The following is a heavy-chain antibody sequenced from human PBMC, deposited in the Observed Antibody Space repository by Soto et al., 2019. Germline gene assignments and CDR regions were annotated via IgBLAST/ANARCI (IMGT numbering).Heavy chain of an antibody. V-gene: IGHV1-69*12. Sequence: QVQLVQSGAEVKKPGSSVKVSCKASGGTFSSYAISWVRQAPGQGLEWMGGIIPIFGTANYAQKFQGRVTITADESTSTAYMELSSLRSEDTAVYYCARCYYDSSGYPLYYFDYWGQGTLVTVSS. J-gene: IGHJ4*02. CDR3: ARCYYDSSGYPLYYFDY. CDR1: GGTFSSYA. CDR2: IIPIFGTA. D-gene: IGHD3-22*01.